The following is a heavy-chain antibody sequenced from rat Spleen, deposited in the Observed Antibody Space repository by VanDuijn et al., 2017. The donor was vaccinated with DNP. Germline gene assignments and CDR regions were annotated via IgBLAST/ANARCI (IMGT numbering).Heavy chain of an antibody. CDR3: ARSPETSYIYFPWAY. V-gene: IGHV2S1*01. J-gene: IGHJ3*01. Sequence: VQLQESGPGLVEPSQSLSLTCSVTGYYIPSCCRWTWIRKFPGHKLEWMGRMQSDGFTDYNSPLISRLSISKDTSKSQVFLKMNSLQTEDTATYYCARSPETSYIYFPWAYWGQGTLVTVSS. D-gene: IGHD1-2*01. CDR1: GYYIPSCC. CDR2: MQSDGFT.